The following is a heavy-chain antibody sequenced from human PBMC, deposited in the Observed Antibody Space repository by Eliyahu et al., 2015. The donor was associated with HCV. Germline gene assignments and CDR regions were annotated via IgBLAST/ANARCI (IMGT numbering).Heavy chain of an antibody. Sequence: EVQLLESGGGLVQPGGSLRLSCAXXXFXFSSYAMSWVRQAPGKGLEWVXAISGSGGXTYYADSVKGRFTISRDNSKNTLYLQMNSLRAEDTAVYYCAKDRSGGTPDAFDIWGQGTMVTVSS. CDR2: ISGSGGXT. J-gene: IGHJ3*02. D-gene: IGHD6-19*01. CDR3: AKDRSGGTPDAFDI. V-gene: IGHV3-23*01. CDR1: XFXFSSYA.